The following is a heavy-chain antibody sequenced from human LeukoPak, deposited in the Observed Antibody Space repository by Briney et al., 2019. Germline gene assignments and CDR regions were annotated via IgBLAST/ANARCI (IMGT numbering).Heavy chain of an antibody. CDR2: IIPIFGTA. CDR1: GGTFSSYA. J-gene: IGHJ5*02. D-gene: IGHD2-2*02. Sequence: SVKVSCKASGGTFSSYAISWVRQAPGQRLEWMGGIIPIFGTANYAQKFQGRVTITADESTSTAYMELSSLRSEDTAVYYCARGARYCSSTSCYIWFDPWGQGTLVTVSS. V-gene: IGHV1-69*01. CDR3: ARGARYCSSTSCYIWFDP.